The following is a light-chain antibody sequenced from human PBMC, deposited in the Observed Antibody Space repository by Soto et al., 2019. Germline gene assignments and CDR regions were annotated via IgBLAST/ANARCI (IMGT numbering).Light chain of an antibody. V-gene: IGKV3-20*01. J-gene: IGKJ4*01. CDR2: DAS. CDR1: QGFXNNY. Sequence: LTQCPFAVPLSPGERATLSCRASQGFXNNYLAWYQQKPGQAPRLLXYDASSSATGIPDRLSGGGSATDFTRTISRLEPEDCAVYYCQQFSRAPLTFGRGTPLDIK. CDR3: QQFSRAPLT.